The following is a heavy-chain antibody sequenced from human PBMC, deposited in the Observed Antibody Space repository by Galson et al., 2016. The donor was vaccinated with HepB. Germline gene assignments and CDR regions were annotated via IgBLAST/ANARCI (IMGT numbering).Heavy chain of an antibody. V-gene: IGHV4-34*01. D-gene: IGHD1-26*01. CDR3: ARVALGWELPAPPPNDAFDL. Sequence: TLSLTCAVYGGSFSDFFWTWIRQPPGKGLECIGEVNHSESTNYNPSLRSRVIISLDSSKNHFSLKLSSVTAAETARYYCARVALGWELPAPPPNDAFDLWGQGTMVIVSS. J-gene: IGHJ3*01. CDR1: GGSFSDFF. CDR2: VNHSEST.